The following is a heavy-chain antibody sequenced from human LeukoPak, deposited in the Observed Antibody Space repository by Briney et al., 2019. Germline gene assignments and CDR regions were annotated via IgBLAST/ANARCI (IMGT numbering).Heavy chain of an antibody. CDR2: TYYRSKWYN. CDR3: AKAESGTYY. Sequence: SQTLSLTCAISGDSVSSNSAAWDWIRQSPSRGLEWLGRTYYRSKWYNDYAASVKSRLLINSDPSKNQFSLHLNPVTPEDTAVYFCAKAESGTYYWGQGTLVTVSS. V-gene: IGHV6-1*01. D-gene: IGHD1-26*01. CDR1: GDSVSSNSAA. J-gene: IGHJ4*02.